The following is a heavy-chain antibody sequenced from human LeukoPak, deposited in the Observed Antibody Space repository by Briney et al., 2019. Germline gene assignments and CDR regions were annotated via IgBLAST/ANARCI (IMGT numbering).Heavy chain of an antibody. D-gene: IGHD3-22*01. CDR1: GFIFSSYA. V-gene: IGHV3-23*01. CDR2: ISSSGGSP. Sequence: AGGSLRLSCAASGFIFSSYAMSWVRQAPGKGLEWVSGISSSGGSPYYADSVQGRFTISRDNSKNTLFLQMTGLRAEDTAVYYCADLGTTYYYDRSTYWGQGTLVAVSS. J-gene: IGHJ4*02. CDR3: ADLGTTYYYDRSTY.